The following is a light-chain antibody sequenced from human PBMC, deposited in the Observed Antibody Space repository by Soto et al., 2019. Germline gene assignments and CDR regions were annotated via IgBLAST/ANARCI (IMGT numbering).Light chain of an antibody. CDR2: DGS. Sequence: QSVLTQPASVSGSPGQSITISCTGTSSDVGSYNLVSWYQQRPGKAPKLMIYDGSKRPSGVSNRFSGSKSGNTASLTISGFQAEDEADYYCCSYAGSSTVVFGGGTKLTVL. CDR3: CSYAGSSTVV. V-gene: IGLV2-23*01. CDR1: SSDVGSYNL. J-gene: IGLJ2*01.